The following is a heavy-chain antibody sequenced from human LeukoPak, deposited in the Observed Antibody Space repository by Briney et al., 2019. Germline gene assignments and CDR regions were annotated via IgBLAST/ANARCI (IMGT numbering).Heavy chain of an antibody. CDR2: ISGSGGST. CDR3: AKSGFYDILTGYYASLGAFDI. D-gene: IGHD3-9*01. V-gene: IGHV3-23*01. Sequence: LTGGSLRLSCAASGFTFSSYARSWVREAPGKGLEGVSAISGSGGSTYYADSVKGRFTISRENSKNTLYLQMNSLRAEDTAVYYCAKSGFYDILTGYYASLGAFDIWGQGTMVTVSS. CDR1: GFTFSSYA. J-gene: IGHJ3*02.